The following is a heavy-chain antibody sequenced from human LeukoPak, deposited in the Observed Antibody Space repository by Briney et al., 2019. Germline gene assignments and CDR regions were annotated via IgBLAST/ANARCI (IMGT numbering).Heavy chain of an antibody. V-gene: IGHV3-21*01. D-gene: IGHD1-26*01. CDR3: ARVYSGSYCADY. J-gene: IGHJ4*02. Sequence: GSLRLSCAASGFTFSSYSMNWVRRAPGQGLEWVASISSSSTYIYYADSVKGRFTISRDNAHNSLYLQMNSLRAEDMAVYYCARVYSGSYCADYWGQGTLVTVSS. CDR1: GFTFSSYS. CDR2: ISSSSTYI.